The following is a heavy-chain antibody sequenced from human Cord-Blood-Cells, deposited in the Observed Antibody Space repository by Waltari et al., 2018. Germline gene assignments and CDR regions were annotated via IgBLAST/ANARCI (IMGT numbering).Heavy chain of an antibody. J-gene: IGHJ4*02. CDR1: GFTFSSYG. D-gene: IGHD6-13*01. Sequence: QVQLVESGGGVVQPGGSLRLSCAASGFTFSSYGMHWVRQAPGKGLEWVAVIRYDGSNKYYADSVKGRFTISRDNSESTLYLQMNSLRAEDTAVYYCAKGLRQQLVTGDYFDYWGQGTLVTVSS. CDR2: IRYDGSNK. CDR3: AKGLRQQLVTGDYFDY. V-gene: IGHV3-30*02.